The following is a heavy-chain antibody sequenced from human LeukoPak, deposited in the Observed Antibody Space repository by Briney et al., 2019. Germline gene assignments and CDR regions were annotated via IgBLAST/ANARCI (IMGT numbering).Heavy chain of an antibody. CDR2: IIPIFAIA. V-gene: IGHV1-69*04. CDR3: ARADSSGYSLDENFDY. D-gene: IGHD3-22*01. J-gene: IGHJ4*02. CDR1: GGTLSSYA. Sequence: SVKVSCKASGGTLSSYALNWVRQAPGQGLEWIGRIIPIFAIANYAQNFQGRVTITADKSTNTAYMELSSLRFEDTAFYYCARADSSGYSLDENFDYWGQGTLVTVSS.